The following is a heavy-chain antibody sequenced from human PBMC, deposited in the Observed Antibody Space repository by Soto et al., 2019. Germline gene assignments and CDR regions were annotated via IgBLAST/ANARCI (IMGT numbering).Heavy chain of an antibody. D-gene: IGHD3-16*02. CDR1: GGSISSDY. V-gene: IGHV4-59*08. Sequence: SETLSLTCTVSGGSISSDYWMWIREPPGKGLEWIGYVHYTGRTNYNASLKSRVTISLDTSRNQFSLKLKSVTAADTAVYYCAKWVIRRFDSWGQGTLVTVSS. CDR3: AKWVIRRFDS. CDR2: VHYTGRT. J-gene: IGHJ4*02.